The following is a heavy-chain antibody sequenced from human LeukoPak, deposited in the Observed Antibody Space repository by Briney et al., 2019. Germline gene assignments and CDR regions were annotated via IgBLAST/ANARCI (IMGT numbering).Heavy chain of an antibody. CDR2: ISSSSSYI. J-gene: IGHJ6*03. V-gene: IGHV3-21*01. D-gene: IGHD6-6*01. CDR3: ARVKAARIYYYYMDV. CDR1: GFTFSSYS. Sequence: GGSLRLSCAASGFTFSSYSMNWVRQAPGKGLEWVSSISSSSSYIYYADSVKGRFTISRDNAKDSLYLQMNSLRAEDTAVYYCARVKAARIYYYYMDVWGKGTTVTVSS.